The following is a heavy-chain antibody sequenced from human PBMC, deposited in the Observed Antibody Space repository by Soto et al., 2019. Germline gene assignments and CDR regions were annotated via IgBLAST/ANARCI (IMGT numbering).Heavy chain of an antibody. CDR1: GYTFTSYY. Sequence: QVQLVQSGAEVKKPGASVKISCKASGYTFTSYYMNWVRQAPGQGLEWMVIITPSGGSTNYAQKIHGRVALTRDTSTSKVYMELNSMRSEDTAVYYCARPPYPGCINAVCYPLDYWGQGTLVTVSS. CDR2: ITPSGGST. J-gene: IGHJ4*02. V-gene: IGHV1-46*01. D-gene: IGHD2-8*01. CDR3: ARPPYPGCINAVCYPLDY.